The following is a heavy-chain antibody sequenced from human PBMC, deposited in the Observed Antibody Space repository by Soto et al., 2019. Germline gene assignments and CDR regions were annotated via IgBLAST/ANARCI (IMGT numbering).Heavy chain of an antibody. J-gene: IGHJ4*02. D-gene: IGHD3-22*01. CDR3: ARNYDRSGIGSLSPI. Sequence: ASVKVSCKASGYTFTSYDINWVRQTAGQGLEWMGWISAFNGNTYYAQKLQGRVTMTTDTSTSTAYMELRSLRSDDPAVYYCARNYDRSGIGSLSPIWGQETLVTVSS. CDR2: ISAFNGNT. V-gene: IGHV1-18*01. CDR1: GYTFTSYD.